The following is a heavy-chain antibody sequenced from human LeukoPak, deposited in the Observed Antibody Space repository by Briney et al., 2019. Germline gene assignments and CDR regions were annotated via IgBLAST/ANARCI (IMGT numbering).Heavy chain of an antibody. CDR3: AREARYSSSWYADY. J-gene: IGHJ4*02. CDR2: ISSSSSTI. CDR1: GFTFSTYS. Sequence: GALRLSCAASGFTFSTYSMNWVRQAPGKGLEWVSYISSSSSTIYYADSVKGRFTISRDNAKNSLYLQMNSLRAEDTAVYYCAREARYSSSWYADYWGQGTLVTVSS. D-gene: IGHD6-13*01. V-gene: IGHV3-48*01.